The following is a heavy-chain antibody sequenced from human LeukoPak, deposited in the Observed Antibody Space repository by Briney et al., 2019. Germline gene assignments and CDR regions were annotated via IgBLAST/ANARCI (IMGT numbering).Heavy chain of an antibody. CDR3: ERGVYLGNGYYFDY. Sequence: SETLSLTCTVSGGSISSSSYYWGWIRQPPGKGLEWIGSIYYSGSTYYNPSLKSRVTISVDTSKNQFSVKLNSVIAADTAMYYCERGVYLGNGYYFDYWGQGTLVTVSS. CDR1: GGSISSSSYY. V-gene: IGHV4-39*07. CDR2: IYYSGST. D-gene: IGHD2-8*01. J-gene: IGHJ4*02.